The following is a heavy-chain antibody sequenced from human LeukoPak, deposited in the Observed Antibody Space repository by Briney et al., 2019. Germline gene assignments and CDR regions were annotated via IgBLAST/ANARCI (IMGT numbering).Heavy chain of an antibody. CDR1: GGSISSGDYY. CDR2: IYYSGST. Sequence: SQTLSLTCTVSGGSISSGDYYWSWIRQPPGKGLEWIGYIYYSGSTYYNPSLKSRVTISVDTSKNQFSLKLSSVTAADTAVYYCARVPNYYGSGSLYFDYWGQGTLVTVSS. D-gene: IGHD3-10*01. J-gene: IGHJ4*02. V-gene: IGHV4-30-4*01. CDR3: ARVPNYYGSGSLYFDY.